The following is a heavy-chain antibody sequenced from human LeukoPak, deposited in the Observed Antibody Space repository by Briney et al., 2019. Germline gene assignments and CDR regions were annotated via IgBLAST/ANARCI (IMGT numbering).Heavy chain of an antibody. D-gene: IGHD3-10*01. Sequence: KTSETLSLTCAAYGGSFSGYYWSWIRQPPGKGLEWIGEINHSGSTNYNPSLKSRVTISVDTSKNQFSLKLSSVTAADTAVYYCATARPRISGFDYRGQGTLATVSS. V-gene: IGHV4-34*01. CDR2: INHSGST. CDR3: ATARPRISGFDY. CDR1: GGSFSGYY. J-gene: IGHJ4*02.